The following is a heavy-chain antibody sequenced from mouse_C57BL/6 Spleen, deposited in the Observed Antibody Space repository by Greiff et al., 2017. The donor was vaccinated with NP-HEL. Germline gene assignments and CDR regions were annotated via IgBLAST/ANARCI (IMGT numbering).Heavy chain of an antibody. D-gene: IGHD4-1*01. J-gene: IGHJ1*03. CDR1: GYTFTSYW. CDR2: IDPSDSYT. Sequence: VQLQQSGAELVKPGASVKLSCKASGYTFTSYWMQWVKQRPGQGLEWIGEIDPSDSYTNYNQKFKGKATLTVDTSSSTAYMQLSSLPSEDSAVYYGARYPNRWYVDVWGTGTTVTVSS. V-gene: IGHV1-50*01. CDR3: ARYPNRWYVDV.